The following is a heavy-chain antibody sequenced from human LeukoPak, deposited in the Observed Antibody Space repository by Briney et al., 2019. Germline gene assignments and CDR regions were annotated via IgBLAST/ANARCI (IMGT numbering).Heavy chain of an antibody. CDR3: ARDVGGYTPYYFDY. CDR2: IVIANGNT. J-gene: IGHJ4*02. V-gene: IGHV1-58*01. D-gene: IGHD5-12*01. Sequence: RASVKVSCKASGFTFARSAVQWVRQARGQRPEWIGWIVIANGNTNYAQKFQERLTITRDMSTSTAYMELSSLRSEDTAVYYCARDVGGYTPYYFDYWGQGTLVTVSS. CDR1: GFTFARSA.